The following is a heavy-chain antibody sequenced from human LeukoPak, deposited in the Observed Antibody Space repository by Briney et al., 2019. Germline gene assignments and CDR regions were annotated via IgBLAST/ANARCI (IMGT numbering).Heavy chain of an antibody. Sequence: PGGSLRLSCEASGFTFSSYGMHWVRQVPGQGLEWVAVISYDGGKKYYVDSVKGRFTISRDNSKNTLYLQMNSLRAEDTAVYYCAKGGSGIVVVVAAMFDYWGQGTLVTVSS. CDR3: AKGGSGIVVVVAAMFDY. V-gene: IGHV3-30*18. J-gene: IGHJ4*02. CDR2: ISYDGGKK. CDR1: GFTFSSYG. D-gene: IGHD2-15*01.